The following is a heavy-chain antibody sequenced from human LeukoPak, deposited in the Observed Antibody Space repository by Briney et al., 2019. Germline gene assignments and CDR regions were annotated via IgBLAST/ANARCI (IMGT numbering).Heavy chain of an antibody. Sequence: PGRSPRLSCAASGFTFSSYAMHWVRQAPGKGLEWVAVISYDGSNKYYADSVKGRFTISRDNSKNTLYLQMNSLRAEDTAVYYCARASLDWNDQDYWGQGTLVTVSS. D-gene: IGHD1-1*01. J-gene: IGHJ4*02. CDR3: ARASLDWNDQDY. CDR2: ISYDGSNK. V-gene: IGHV3-30*04. CDR1: GFTFSSYA.